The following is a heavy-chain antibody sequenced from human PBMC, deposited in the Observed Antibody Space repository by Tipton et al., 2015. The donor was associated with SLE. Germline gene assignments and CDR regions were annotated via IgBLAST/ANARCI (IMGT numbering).Heavy chain of an antibody. V-gene: IGHV3-21*01. D-gene: IGHD6-6*01. J-gene: IGHJ4*02. Sequence: SLRLSCAASGFTFSSYSMNWVRQAPGKGLEWVSSISSSSNYIYYADSLKGRFTISRDNAKNSLYLQMNSLRAEDTAVYYCARGIIWGIAARPSPFDYWGQGTLVTASS. CDR1: GFTFSSYS. CDR2: ISSSSNYI. CDR3: ARGIIWGIAARPSPFDY.